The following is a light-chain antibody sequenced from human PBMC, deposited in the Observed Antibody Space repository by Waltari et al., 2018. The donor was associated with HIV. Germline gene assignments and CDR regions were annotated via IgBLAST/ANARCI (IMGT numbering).Light chain of an antibody. V-gene: IGLV2-11*01. J-gene: IGLJ1*01. CDR2: DVS. CDR3: CSYVGSGYV. Sequence: QSALTQPRSVSGSPGQSVTISCTGTSSDVGGYNYVSWYQQHPGKAPKLMIYDVSKRPSGVPDRFSGSKSGNTASLTISGLHAEDEADYYCCSYVGSGYVFGTGTKVTVL. CDR1: SSDVGGYNY.